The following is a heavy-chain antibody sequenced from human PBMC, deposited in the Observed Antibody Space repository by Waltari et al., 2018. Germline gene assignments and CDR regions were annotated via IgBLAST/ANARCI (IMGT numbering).Heavy chain of an antibody. Sequence: QVQLQESGPGLVKPSETLSLTCAVSGYSISSGYYWGWIRQPPGKGLEWIGSIYHSGITSYNPSLKSRVTISVDTSKNQFPLKLSSVTAADTAVYYCARQGSYYYDSSGYYNYWGQGTLVTVSS. V-gene: IGHV4-38-2*01. D-gene: IGHD3-22*01. J-gene: IGHJ4*02. CDR2: IYHSGIT. CDR3: ARQGSYYYDSSGYYNY. CDR1: GYSISSGYY.